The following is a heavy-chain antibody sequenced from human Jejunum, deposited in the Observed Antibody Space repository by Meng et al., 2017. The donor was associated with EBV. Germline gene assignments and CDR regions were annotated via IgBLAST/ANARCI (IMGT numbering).Heavy chain of an antibody. Sequence: VQSLGCGGGLGQPGASCTLSCAASGLTFNTYPMTWVRQATGKGLEWVSAITGSGGSTYYTDSVKGRFTISRENSKNTLYLQMNSLRAEDTAVYYCAKLTRAWGQGTLVTVSS. CDR2: ITGSGGST. V-gene: IGHV3-23*01. CDR1: GLTFNTYP. CDR3: AKLTRA. J-gene: IGHJ5*02.